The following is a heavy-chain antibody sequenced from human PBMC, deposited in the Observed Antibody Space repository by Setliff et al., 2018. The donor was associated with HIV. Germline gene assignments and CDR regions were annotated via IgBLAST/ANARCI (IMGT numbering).Heavy chain of an antibody. CDR2: VYYSGST. J-gene: IGHJ4*02. V-gene: IGHV4-39*01. CDR1: GGSISSSGPGYY. CDR3: ARTQPDTIFGVVTFDY. D-gene: IGHD3-3*01. Sequence: SETLSLTCTVSGGSISSSGPGYYWGWVRQPPGGGLEWIGSVYYSGSTYYNPSLRSRVTISVDTSKNQVSLRLTSMTAADTAVYYCARTQPDTIFGVVTFDYWGQGKMGTVSS.